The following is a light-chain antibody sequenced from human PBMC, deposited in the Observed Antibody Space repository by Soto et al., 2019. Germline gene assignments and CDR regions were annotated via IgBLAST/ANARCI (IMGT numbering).Light chain of an antibody. J-gene: IGLJ2*01. CDR2: EVS. CDR3: SSYTSCSTPV. Sequence: QSALTQPASVSGSPGQSITIFCTGTSSDVGTYKYVSWYQQHPGKAPKLMIYEVSNRPSGVSNRFSGSKSGNTASLTISGLQAEDEADYYCSSYTSCSTPVFGGGTKLTVL. CDR1: SSDVGTYKY. V-gene: IGLV2-14*03.